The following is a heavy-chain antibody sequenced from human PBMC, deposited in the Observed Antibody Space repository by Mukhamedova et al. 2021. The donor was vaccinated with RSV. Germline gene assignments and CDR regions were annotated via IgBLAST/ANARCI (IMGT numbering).Heavy chain of an antibody. V-gene: IGHV4-39*01. CDR3: ARRRLRRYYYDSSGYYYD. D-gene: IGHD3-22*01. CDR1: SSYY. CDR2: IYYSGST. Sequence: SSYYWGWIRQPPGKGLEWIGSIYYSGSTYYNPSLKSRVTISVDTSKNQFSLKLSSVTAADTAVYYCARRRLRRYYYDSSGYYYD. J-gene: IGHJ6*01.